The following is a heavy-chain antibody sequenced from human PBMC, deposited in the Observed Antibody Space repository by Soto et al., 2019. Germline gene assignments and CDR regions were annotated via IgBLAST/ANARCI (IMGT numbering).Heavy chain of an antibody. V-gene: IGHV4-31*03. CDR3: ARGNYDFWSGYYPDRGDYFDY. D-gene: IGHD3-3*01. Sequence: SETLSLTCTVSGGSISSGGYYWSWIRQHPGKGPEWIGYIYYSGSTYYNPSLKSRVTISVDTSKNQFSLKLSSVTAADTAVYYCARGNYDFWSGYYPDRGDYFDYRGQGTLVTVSS. J-gene: IGHJ4*02. CDR2: IYYSGST. CDR1: GGSISSGGYY.